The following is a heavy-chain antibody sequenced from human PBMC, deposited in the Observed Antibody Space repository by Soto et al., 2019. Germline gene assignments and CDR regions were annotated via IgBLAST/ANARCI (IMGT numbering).Heavy chain of an antibody. CDR2: VWHDGSIR. V-gene: IGHV3-33*01. D-gene: IGHD1-26*01. J-gene: IGHJ4*02. CDR3: ARDYGSHFSMLGY. CDR1: GFTFSSYG. Sequence: QVQLVDSGGGVVQPGRSLRLSCVASGFTFSSYGMHWVRQAPGKGLEWVAVVWHDGSIRYYADSVKGRFTISRDNSKNTLYLQMNSLRVEDTAVYYCARDYGSHFSMLGYWGQGSLVTVSS.